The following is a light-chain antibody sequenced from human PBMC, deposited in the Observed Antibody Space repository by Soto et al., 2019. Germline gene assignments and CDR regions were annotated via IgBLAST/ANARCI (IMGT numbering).Light chain of an antibody. J-gene: IGLJ3*02. CDR3: LLYLGGGIGV. V-gene: IGLV8-61*01. Sequence: QTVVTQEPSFSVSPGGTVTLTCGLSSGPVFTSSYPNWYQQTPGQAPRTLIFNTNTRSSGVPDRFSGSILGDKAALTITGAKADDDSYYYCLLYLGGGIGVFGGGTKPTVL. CDR1: SGPVFTSSY. CDR2: NTN.